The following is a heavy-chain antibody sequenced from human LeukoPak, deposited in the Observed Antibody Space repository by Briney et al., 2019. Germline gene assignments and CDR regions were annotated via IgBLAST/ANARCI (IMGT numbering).Heavy chain of an antibody. CDR3: ARQVVVTAAGDY. J-gene: IGHJ4*02. CDR2: IDPSDSYT. D-gene: IGHD2-15*01. V-gene: IGHV5-10-1*01. Sequence: GESLKISCKGSGYSFTSYWITWVRQMPGKGLEWMGRIDPSDSYTNYSPSFQGHVTISADKSISTAYLQWSSLKASDTAMYFCARQVVVTAAGDYWGQGTPVTVSS. CDR1: GYSFTSYW.